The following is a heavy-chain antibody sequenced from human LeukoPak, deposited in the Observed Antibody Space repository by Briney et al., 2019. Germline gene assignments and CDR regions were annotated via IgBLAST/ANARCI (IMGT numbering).Heavy chain of an antibody. CDR1: GGSFSSYY. CDR3: AQWGNNMDV. Sequence: SETLSLTCTVSGGSFSSYYWHWFLQPPGKGPQWIGEINYSGSTKYNPSLKSRVTISIDTSKNQFSLKLSSVTAADTAVYYCAQWGNNMDVWGKGTTVIVSS. J-gene: IGHJ6*03. V-gene: IGHV4-34*01. CDR2: INYSGST. D-gene: IGHD3-16*01.